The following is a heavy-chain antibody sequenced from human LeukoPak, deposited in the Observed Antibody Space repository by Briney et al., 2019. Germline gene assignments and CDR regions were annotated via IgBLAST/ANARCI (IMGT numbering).Heavy chain of an antibody. J-gene: IGHJ6*02. V-gene: IGHV3-11*06. CDR2: ISGGSTYT. CDR1: GFTFKDHY. CDR3: ARSLISAVIGMDV. Sequence: PGGSLRLSCAGSGFTFKDHYLNWIRQAPGKGLEWVSYISGGSTYTNYANSVKGRFTISRDNARNSLFLQMNSLTAEDTAIYYCARSLISAVIGMDVWGQGTAVTVSS. D-gene: IGHD3-3*01.